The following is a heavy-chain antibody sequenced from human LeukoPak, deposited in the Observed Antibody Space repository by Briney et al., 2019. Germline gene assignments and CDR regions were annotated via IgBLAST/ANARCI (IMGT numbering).Heavy chain of an antibody. D-gene: IGHD5-18*01. CDR1: GFTVSSNY. CDR3: ARNDGYSYGYFDY. V-gene: IGHV3-53*01. Sequence: GGSLRLSCAAAGFTVSSNYMSWVRQAPGEGMEWVSVIYSGGSKYYADSVKGGFTISRDNSKKTRKLQMNSLRAEDTAVYYCARNDGYSYGYFDYWGQGTLVTVSS. J-gene: IGHJ4*02. CDR2: IYSGGSK.